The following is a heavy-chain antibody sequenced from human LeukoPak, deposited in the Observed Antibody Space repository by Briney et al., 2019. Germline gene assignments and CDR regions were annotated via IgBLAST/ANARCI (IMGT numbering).Heavy chain of an antibody. CDR2: ISSSSSYI. J-gene: IGHJ4*02. D-gene: IGHD6-13*01. CDR3: ARGGRMGIAAAGTVDY. V-gene: IGHV3-21*01. Sequence: GGSLRLSCAASGFTFSSYSMNWVRQAPGKGLEWVSSISSSSSYIYYADSVKGRFTISRDNAKNSLYLQMNSLRAEDTAVYYCARGGRMGIAAAGTVDYWGQGTLVTVSS. CDR1: GFTFSSYS.